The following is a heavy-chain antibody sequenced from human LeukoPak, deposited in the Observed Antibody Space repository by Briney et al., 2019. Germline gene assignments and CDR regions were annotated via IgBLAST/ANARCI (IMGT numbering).Heavy chain of an antibody. J-gene: IGHJ6*04. D-gene: IGHD3-10*01. CDR1: GGTFSSYA. CDR3: ARTKLLWFGELLGMDV. Sequence: AASVKVSCKASGGTFSSYAISWVRQAPGQGLEWMGGIIPIFGTANYAQKFQGRVTITADKSTSTAYMELSRLRSDDTAVYYCARTKLLWFGELLGMDVWGKGTTVTVSS. CDR2: IIPIFGTA. V-gene: IGHV1-69*06.